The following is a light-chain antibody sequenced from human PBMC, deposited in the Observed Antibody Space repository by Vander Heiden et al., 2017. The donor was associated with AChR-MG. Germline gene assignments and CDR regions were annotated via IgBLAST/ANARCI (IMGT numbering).Light chain of an antibody. CDR2: EVS. Sequence: QSALTQPASVSGSPGQSIPVSCTGASSDVGSYSLVSWYQQYPGKAPKLMIYEVSRRPSGVSNRFSGSKSGNTASLTISGLQAEDEADYYCCSYAGSSTYVFGTGTKVTVL. CDR1: SSDVGSYSL. CDR3: CSYAGSSTYV. J-gene: IGLJ1*01. V-gene: IGLV2-23*02.